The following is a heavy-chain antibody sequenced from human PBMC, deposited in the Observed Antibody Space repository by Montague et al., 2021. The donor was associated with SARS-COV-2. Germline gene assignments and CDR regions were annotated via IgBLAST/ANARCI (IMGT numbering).Heavy chain of an antibody. Sequence: SETLSLTCAVYGGSFSGNYWSWICQPPGKGLEWIGEINHYGSTNYNQSLKSRVTMSVDTSKNQFSLKLSSVTAADTAVYYCARGLPVTTLFYYFGMDVWGQGTTVTVSS. V-gene: IGHV4-34*01. CDR2: INHYGST. CDR1: GGSFSGNY. J-gene: IGHJ6*02. CDR3: ARGLPVTTLFYYFGMDV. D-gene: IGHD4-11*01.